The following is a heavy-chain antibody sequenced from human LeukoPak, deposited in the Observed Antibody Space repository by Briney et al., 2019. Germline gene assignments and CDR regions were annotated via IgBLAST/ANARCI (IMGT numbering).Heavy chain of an antibody. CDR2: IIPIFGTA. CDR1: GGTFSSYA. Sequence: GASVKVSCKXSGGTFSSYAISWVRQAPGQGLEWMGRIIPIFGTANYAQKFQGRVTITTDESTSTAYMELSSLRSEDTAVYYCARTPDYGENWFDPWGQGTLVTVSS. CDR3: ARTPDYGENWFDP. J-gene: IGHJ5*02. V-gene: IGHV1-69*05. D-gene: IGHD4-17*01.